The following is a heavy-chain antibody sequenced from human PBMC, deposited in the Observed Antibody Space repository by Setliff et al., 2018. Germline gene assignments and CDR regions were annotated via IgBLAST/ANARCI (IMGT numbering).Heavy chain of an antibody. Sequence: ASVKVSCKASRYTFTKYFTQWVRQGPGQGHSGNTGYAQKFQNRVTMTRNTSITTAYMELTSLRSEDTALYYCTRDPPSRSDDAFDMWGPGTMVTVSS. D-gene: IGHD3-10*01. J-gene: IGHJ3*02. V-gene: IGHV1-8*01. CDR1: RYTFTKYF. CDR2: GNT. CDR3: TRDPPSRSDDAFDM.